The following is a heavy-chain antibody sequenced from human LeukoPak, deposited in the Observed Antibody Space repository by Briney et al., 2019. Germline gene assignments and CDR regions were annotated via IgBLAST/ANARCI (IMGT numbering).Heavy chain of an antibody. CDR2: INPDGSWT. CDR1: GFTFNSYW. CDR3: ARYEQRPGVTASDP. D-gene: IGHD2-21*02. Sequence: GGSLRLSCAASGFTFNSYWMVWFRQAPGKGLVWVSCINPDGSWTLHADSVKGRFAISRDYARNALYLQMNSLGVEGTAMYYCARYEQRPGVTASDPWSQGTLVTVSS. J-gene: IGHJ5*02. V-gene: IGHV3-74*01.